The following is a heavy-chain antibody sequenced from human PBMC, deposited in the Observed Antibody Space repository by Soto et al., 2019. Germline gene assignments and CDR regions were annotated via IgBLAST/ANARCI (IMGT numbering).Heavy chain of an antibody. V-gene: IGHV1-18*01. D-gene: IGHD5-18*01. Sequence: ASVKVSCKASGYTFTSYGISWVRQAPGRGLEWMGWISAYNGNTNYAQKLQGRVTMTTDTSTSTAYMELRSLRSDDTAVYYCARSVRRGYSYGYYFDYRGQGTLVTVSS. CDR3: ARSVRRGYSYGYYFDY. CDR1: GYTFTSYG. J-gene: IGHJ4*02. CDR2: ISAYNGNT.